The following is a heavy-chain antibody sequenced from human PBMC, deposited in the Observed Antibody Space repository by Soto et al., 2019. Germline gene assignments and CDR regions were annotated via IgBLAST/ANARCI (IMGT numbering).Heavy chain of an antibody. J-gene: IGHJ6*02. CDR3: ARQSEYYYATGRAAPLYGMDV. CDR1: GGSISTTSYY. D-gene: IGHD3-10*01. V-gene: IGHV4-39*01. Sequence: QLQLQESGPGLVMPSETLSLTCTVSGGSISTTSYYWGWIRQPPGKGLEWIGNIYYSGSTYYNPSLKSRVTVSVDTTKTQFPLKLSSVTAADTAMYYCARQSEYYYATGRAAPLYGMDVWGQGTTVTVS. CDR2: IYYSGST.